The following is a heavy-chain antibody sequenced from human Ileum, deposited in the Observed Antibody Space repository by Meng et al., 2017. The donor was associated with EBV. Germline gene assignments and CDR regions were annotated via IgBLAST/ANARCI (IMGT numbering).Heavy chain of an antibody. CDR2: MNSYTGNA. CDR3: ARGSGAGGRDWFDP. J-gene: IGHJ5*02. CDR1: GYTFINHD. D-gene: IGHD3-16*01. V-gene: IGHV1-8*01. Sequence: VPLVQSGAEGKKPGASGKVYCKASGYTFINHDINWVRQAAGQGLESIGWMNSYTGNAGYAQKFRGRVTMTRDTSINTAYLEVISLTSEDTAVYYCARGSGAGGRDWFDPWGQGTLVTVSS.